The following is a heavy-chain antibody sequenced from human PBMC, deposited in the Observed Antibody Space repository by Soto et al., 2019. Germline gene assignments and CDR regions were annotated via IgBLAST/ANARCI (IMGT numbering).Heavy chain of an antibody. Sequence: QVQLVQSGAEVKKPGSSVKVSYKASGGTFSSYAISWVRQAPGQGLEWMGGIIPIFGTANYAQKFQGRVTITADESTSTAYMELSSLRSEDTAVYYCAREGYYYDSSGYHTGQFDYWGQGTLVTVSS. J-gene: IGHJ4*02. D-gene: IGHD3-22*01. V-gene: IGHV1-69*01. CDR1: GGTFSSYA. CDR3: AREGYYYDSSGYHTGQFDY. CDR2: IIPIFGTA.